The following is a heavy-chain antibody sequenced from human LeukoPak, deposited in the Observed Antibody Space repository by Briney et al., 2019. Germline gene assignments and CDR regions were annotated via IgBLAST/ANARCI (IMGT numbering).Heavy chain of an antibody. J-gene: IGHJ4*02. Sequence: GGSLRLSCAASGFTFSSYAMSWVRQAPGKGLEWVSSISSSSSYIYYADSVKGRFTISRDNAKNSLYLQMNSLRAEDTAVYYCARVVNLATPDYWGQGTLVTVSS. CDR1: GFTFSSYA. CDR3: ARVVNLATPDY. V-gene: IGHV3-21*01. CDR2: ISSSSSYI. D-gene: IGHD2-21*01.